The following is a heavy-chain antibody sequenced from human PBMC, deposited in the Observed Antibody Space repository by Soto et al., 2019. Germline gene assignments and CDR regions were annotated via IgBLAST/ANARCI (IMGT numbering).Heavy chain of an antibody. D-gene: IGHD5-18*01. CDR3: ARGRGDTAMAWYY. CDR2: IYYSGST. CDR1: GGSISSYY. J-gene: IGHJ4*02. Sequence: QVQLQESGPGLVKPSETLSLTCTVSGGSISSYYWSWIRQSPGKGLEWIGYIYYSGSTKYNPSLTSRLTLSVDTSKNQFSLKLSSVTAADTAVYYCARGRGDTAMAWYYWGQGTLVTVSS. V-gene: IGHV4-59*01.